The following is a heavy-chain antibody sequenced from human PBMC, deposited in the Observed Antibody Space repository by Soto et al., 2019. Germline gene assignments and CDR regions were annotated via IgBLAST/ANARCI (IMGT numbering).Heavy chain of an antibody. J-gene: IGHJ4*02. CDR3: VKSRGGNNFDFFD. V-gene: IGHV3-21*01. CDR2: ISSSGDYL. D-gene: IGHD5-12*01. Sequence: PGGSLRLSCAASGFTFRRNNVNWVRQAPGKGLEWVASISSSGDYLYYADSVKGRFIISRDNFQNSLFLQMNNLRADDTAVYYCVKSRGGNNFDFFDWGQGVLVTVSS. CDR1: GFTFRRNN.